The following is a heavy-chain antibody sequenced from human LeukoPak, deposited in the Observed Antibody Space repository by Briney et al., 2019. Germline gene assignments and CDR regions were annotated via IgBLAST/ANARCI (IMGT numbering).Heavy chain of an antibody. CDR3: ARGMLGGSY. Sequence: PGGSLRLSCAASGFTFSSYAMSWVRQAPGKGLEWVANIKQDGSEKNYVDSVKGRFTISRDNAKNSLYLQMDSLKVEDTAVYYCARGMLGGSYWGQGTLVTVSS. J-gene: IGHJ4*02. CDR2: IKQDGSEK. CDR1: GFTFSSYA. V-gene: IGHV3-7*04. D-gene: IGHD2-8*01.